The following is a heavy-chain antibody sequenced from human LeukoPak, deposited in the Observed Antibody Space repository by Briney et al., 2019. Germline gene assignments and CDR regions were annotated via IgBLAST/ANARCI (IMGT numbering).Heavy chain of an antibody. CDR3: AREAAAGIWGIYYFDY. Sequence: PSETLSLTCTVSGGSISSYYWSWIRQPAGKGLEWIGRIYTSGSTNYNPSLKSRVTMSVDTSKNQFSLRLSSVTAADTAVYYCAREAAAGIWGIYYFDYWGQGTLVTVSS. CDR1: GGSISSYY. CDR2: IYTSGST. J-gene: IGHJ4*02. V-gene: IGHV4-4*07. D-gene: IGHD6-13*01.